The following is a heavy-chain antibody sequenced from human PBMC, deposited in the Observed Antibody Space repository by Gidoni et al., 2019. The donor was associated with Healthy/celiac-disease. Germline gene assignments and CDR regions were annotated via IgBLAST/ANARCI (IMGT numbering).Heavy chain of an antibody. J-gene: IGHJ4*02. CDR2: IWYDGSNK. D-gene: IGHD2-15*01. V-gene: IGHV3-33*01. CDR1: GFTFRSYG. Sequence: QVQLVESGGGVVQPGRSLRLSCAASGFTFRSYGMHWVRQAPGKGLEWVAVIWYDGSNKYYADSVKGRFTISSDNSKNTLYLQMNSLRAEDTAVYYCAREGYCSGGSCYIDYWGQGTLVTVSS. CDR3: AREGYCSGGSCYIDY.